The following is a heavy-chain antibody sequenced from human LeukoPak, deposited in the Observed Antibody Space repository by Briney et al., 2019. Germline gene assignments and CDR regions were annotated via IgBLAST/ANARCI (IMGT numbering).Heavy chain of an antibody. V-gene: IGHV1-18*01. CDR2: ISAYNGKT. CDR1: GYTFTSYG. CDR3: ARLRITIFGVALIFDY. J-gene: IGHJ4*02. Sequence: ASVKVSCKASGYTFTSYGISWVRQAPGQGLEWMGWISAYNGKTNYAQKPQGRVTMTTDTSTSTAYMELRSLRSDDTAVYYCARLRITIFGVALIFDYWGQGTLVTVSS. D-gene: IGHD3-3*01.